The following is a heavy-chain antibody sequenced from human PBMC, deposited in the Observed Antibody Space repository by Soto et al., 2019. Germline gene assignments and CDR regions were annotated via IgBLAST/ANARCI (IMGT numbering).Heavy chain of an antibody. V-gene: IGHV1-18*01. CDR3: ARAPGYGDYAVY. D-gene: IGHD4-17*01. Sequence: ASVKVSCKASGYTFTSYDFSWVRQAPGQGLEWMGWISAYNGNTNYAQKLQGRVTMTTDTSTSTAYMELRSLRSDDTAVYYCARAPGYGDYAVYWGQGTLVTVSS. J-gene: IGHJ4*02. CDR2: ISAYNGNT. CDR1: GYTFTSYD.